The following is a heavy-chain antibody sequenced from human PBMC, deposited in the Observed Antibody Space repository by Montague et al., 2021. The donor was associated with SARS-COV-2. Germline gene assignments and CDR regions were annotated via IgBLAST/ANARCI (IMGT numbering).Heavy chain of an antibody. CDR3: AGVRKDDYGDNYFDY. CDR1: GDSMTGDSMSRYY. J-gene: IGHJ4*02. V-gene: IGHV4-61*01. Sequence: SETLSLTCTVSGDSMTGDSMSRYYWSWIRQTPGKGLEWIGYISNSGFTNDNPSLKNRVTTSEDTSNNQISLKLNSVTAAYTAVYYCAGVRKDDYGDNYFDYWGQGTLVTVSS. D-gene: IGHD4-17*01. CDR2: ISNSGFT.